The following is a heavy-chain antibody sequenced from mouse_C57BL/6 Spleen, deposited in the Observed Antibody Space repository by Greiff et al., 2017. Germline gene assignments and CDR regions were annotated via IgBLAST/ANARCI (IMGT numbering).Heavy chain of an antibody. CDR3: ARDDYDAFDY. V-gene: IGHV1-59*01. CDR1: GYTFTSYW. D-gene: IGHD2-4*01. J-gene: IGHJ2*01. Sequence: VQLQQPGAELVRPGTSVKLSCKASGYTFTSYWMHWVKQRPGQGLEWIGVIDPSDSYTNYNQKFKGKSTLTVDKSSSTAYMQLSSLTSEDSAVYYCARDDYDAFDYWGQGTTLTVSS. CDR2: IDPSDSYT.